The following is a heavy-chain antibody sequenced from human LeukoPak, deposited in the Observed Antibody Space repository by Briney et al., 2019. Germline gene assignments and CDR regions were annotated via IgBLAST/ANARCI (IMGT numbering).Heavy chain of an antibody. V-gene: IGHV4-31*03. Sequence: SLTLSLTCTVSGGSISSGGYYWSWIRQHPGKGLEWIGYIYYSGSTYYNPSLKSRVTISVDTSKNQFSLKLSSVTAADTAVYYCARMLVVVPAAIPGFFDLWGRGTLVTVSS. CDR1: GGSISSGGYY. CDR3: ARMLVVVPAAIPGFFDL. J-gene: IGHJ2*01. CDR2: IYYSGST. D-gene: IGHD2-2*02.